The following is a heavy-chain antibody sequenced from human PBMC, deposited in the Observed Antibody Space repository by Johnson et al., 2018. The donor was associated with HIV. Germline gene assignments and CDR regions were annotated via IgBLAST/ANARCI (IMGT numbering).Heavy chain of an antibody. D-gene: IGHD1-26*01. CDR3: AKDTIVGATAETGDDAFEI. J-gene: IGHJ3*02. CDR1: GFIFSSYG. CDR2: IRYDGSNK. V-gene: IGHV3-30*02. Sequence: QVQLVESGGGVVQPGGSLRLSCVASGFIFSSYGMHWVRQAPGKGLEWVAFIRYDGSNKYYADSVKGRFTISRDNSKNTLYLQMNSLRAEDTAVYYCAKDTIVGATAETGDDAFEIWGQGTMVTVSS.